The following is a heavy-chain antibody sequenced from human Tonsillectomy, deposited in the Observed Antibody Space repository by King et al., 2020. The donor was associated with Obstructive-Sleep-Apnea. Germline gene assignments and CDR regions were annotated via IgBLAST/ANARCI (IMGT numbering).Heavy chain of an antibody. Sequence: VQLQESGPGLVKPSETLSLTCTVVGDSVNIYYWSWIRQSPGKGLEWIGYMYYSGSTNYSPSLKSRVTISADTSKNQISLNLRSVTAADTAVYYCARHGGSGWYTADYWGQGTLVTVSS. CDR2: MYYSGST. J-gene: IGHJ4*02. CDR3: ARHGGSGWYTADY. CDR1: GDSVNIYY. D-gene: IGHD6-19*01. V-gene: IGHV4-59*08.